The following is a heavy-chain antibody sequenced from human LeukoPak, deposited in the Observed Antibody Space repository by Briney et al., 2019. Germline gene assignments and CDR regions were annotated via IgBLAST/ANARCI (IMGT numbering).Heavy chain of an antibody. V-gene: IGHV3-30*03. D-gene: IGHD3-10*01. Sequence: GGSLRLSCAASGFTFSRYVINWVRQAPGKGPEWVAVVSSEGSNKYYGDSVKGRFIISRDNSMNTLYLQMNSLRAEDTAVYYCARSKGFGEFLDAFDIWGQGTLVTVSS. J-gene: IGHJ3*02. CDR1: GFTFSRYV. CDR3: ARSKGFGEFLDAFDI. CDR2: VSSEGSNK.